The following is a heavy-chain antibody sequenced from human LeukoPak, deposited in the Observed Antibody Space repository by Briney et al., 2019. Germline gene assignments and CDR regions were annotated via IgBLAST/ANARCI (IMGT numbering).Heavy chain of an antibody. V-gene: IGHV1-2*02. CDR1: GYTFTGYY. D-gene: IGHD2-2*01. Sequence: ASVKVSCKASGYTFTGYYMHWVRQAPGQGLEWMGWINPNSGGTNYAQKFQGRVTMTRDTSISTAYMELSSLRSEDTAVYYCAYCSSTSCYRGAFDIWGQGTMVTVSS. CDR2: INPNSGGT. J-gene: IGHJ3*02. CDR3: AYCSSTSCYRGAFDI.